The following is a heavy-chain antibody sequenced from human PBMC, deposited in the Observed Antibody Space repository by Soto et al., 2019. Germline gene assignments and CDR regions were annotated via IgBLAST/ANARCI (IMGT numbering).Heavy chain of an antibody. CDR2: IYYSGST. D-gene: IGHD3-9*01. V-gene: IGHV4-61*01. CDR3: AREFVLTGFYGMDV. J-gene: IGHJ6*02. CDR1: GGSISSGSYY. Sequence: SETLSLTCTVSGGSISSGSYYWSWIRQPPGKGLEWIGYIYYSGSTNYNPSLKSRVTISVDTSKNQFSLKLSSVTAADTAVYYCAREFVLTGFYGMDVWGQGTTVTVSS.